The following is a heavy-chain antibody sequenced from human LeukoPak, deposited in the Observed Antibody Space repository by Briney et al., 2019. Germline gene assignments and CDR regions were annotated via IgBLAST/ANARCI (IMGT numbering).Heavy chain of an antibody. V-gene: IGHV3-23*01. Sequence: GGSLRLSCAASGLTFSSYAMSWVRQAPGKGLEGVSAISGSGGSTYYADSVKGRFTISRDNSKNTLYLQMNSLRAEDTAVYYCARGYCSSTSCSIDYWGQGTLVTVSS. CDR2: ISGSGGST. CDR3: ARGYCSSTSCSIDY. D-gene: IGHD2-2*01. J-gene: IGHJ4*02. CDR1: GLTFSSYA.